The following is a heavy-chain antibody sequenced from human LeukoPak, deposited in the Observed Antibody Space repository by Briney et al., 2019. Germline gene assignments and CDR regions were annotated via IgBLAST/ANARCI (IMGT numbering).Heavy chain of an antibody. J-gene: IGHJ6*02. CDR1: GFTFSSYS. D-gene: IGHD6-13*01. V-gene: IGHV3-48*04. CDR3: AEDLVAAAGSYYYGMDV. CDR2: IGSSSSTI. Sequence: GGSLRLSCAASGFTFSSYSMNWVRQAPGKGLEWVSYIGSSSSTINYADSVKGRFTISRDNAKNSLYLQMNSLRAEDTALYYCAEDLVAAAGSYYYGMDVWGQGTTVTVSS.